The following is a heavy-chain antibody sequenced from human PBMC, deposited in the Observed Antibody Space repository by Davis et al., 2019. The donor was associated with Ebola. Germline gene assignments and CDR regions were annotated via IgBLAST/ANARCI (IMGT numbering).Heavy chain of an antibody. D-gene: IGHD6-13*01. CDR2: IWYDGSNK. CDR3: ARESIAAAGRDIVATTTPFDY. CDR1: GFTFSSYG. Sequence: PGGSLRLSCAASGFTFSSYGMHWVRQAPGKGLEWVAVIWYDGSNKYYADSVKGRFTISRDNSKNTLYLQMNSLRAEDTAVYYCARESIAAAGRDIVATTTPFDYWGQGTLVTVSS. V-gene: IGHV3-33*01. J-gene: IGHJ4*02.